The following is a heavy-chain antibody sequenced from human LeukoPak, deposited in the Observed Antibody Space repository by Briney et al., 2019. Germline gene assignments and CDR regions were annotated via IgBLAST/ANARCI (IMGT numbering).Heavy chain of an antibody. V-gene: IGHV3-49*04. Sequence: GGSLRLSCAASGFTISRHGMHWVRQAPGKGLEWVGFIRSKAYGGTTEYAASVKGRFTISRDDSKSIAYLQMNSLKTEDTAVYYCTREGCSGGSCQVDYWGQGTLVTVSS. CDR3: TREGCSGGSCQVDY. CDR2: IRSKAYGGTT. CDR1: GFTISRHG. D-gene: IGHD2-15*01. J-gene: IGHJ4*02.